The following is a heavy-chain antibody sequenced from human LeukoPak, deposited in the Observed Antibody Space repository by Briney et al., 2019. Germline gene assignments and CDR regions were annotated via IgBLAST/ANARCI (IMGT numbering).Heavy chain of an antibody. CDR1: GFRFSGYG. V-gene: IGHV3-23*01. CDR3: AKSHEPYYYDSSGYYGDY. D-gene: IGHD3-22*01. J-gene: IGHJ4*02. Sequence: SGGSLRLSCAASGFRFSGYGMSWVRQAPGKGLEWVSSISAGSGSTDYADSVKGRFTISRDDSKNTLYLQMKSLRAEDTAVYYCAKSHEPYYYDSSGYYGDYWGQGTLVTVSS. CDR2: ISAGSGST.